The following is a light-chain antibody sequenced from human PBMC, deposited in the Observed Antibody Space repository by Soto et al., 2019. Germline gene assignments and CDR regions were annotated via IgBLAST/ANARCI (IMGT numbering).Light chain of an antibody. CDR1: QSITSW. J-gene: IGKJ1*01. V-gene: IGKV1-39*01. Sequence: DSVPLTCRASQSITSWLAWYQQKPGKAPKLLIYAASSLQSGVPSRFSGSGSGADFTLTVSSLQPEDFATYYCQQSYSTPPAFGQGTKVDI. CDR3: QQSYSTPPA. CDR2: AAS.